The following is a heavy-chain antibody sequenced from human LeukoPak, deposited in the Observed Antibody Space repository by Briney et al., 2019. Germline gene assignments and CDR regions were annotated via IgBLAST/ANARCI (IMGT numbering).Heavy chain of an antibody. CDR2: ITGSGGNT. J-gene: IGHJ6*02. D-gene: IGHD6-13*01. V-gene: IGHV3-23*01. Sequence: GGSMRLSCAASGFIFSSYSMSWVRQAPGMGLEWVSVITGSGGNTYYADSVKGRFTISKDNSKNTVYLQMSSLRVDDTAVYYCAKAASSSWPSYYYGMDVWGQGTTVTVSS. CDR1: GFIFSSYS. CDR3: AKAASSSWPSYYYGMDV.